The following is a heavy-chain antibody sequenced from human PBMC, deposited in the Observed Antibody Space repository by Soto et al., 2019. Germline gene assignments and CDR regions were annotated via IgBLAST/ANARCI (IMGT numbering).Heavy chain of an antibody. CDR3: ASLKHGYGYY. J-gene: IGHJ4*02. CDR1: GFTFSDYN. D-gene: IGHD5-12*01. V-gene: IGHV3-33*01. CDR2: MWYDGSNE. Sequence: QVQLVESGGGVVQPGKSLRLSCAASGFTFSDYNMHWVRQAPGKGLEWVAVMWYDGSNEYYGDSVKGRFTIYRDNSKNTLYLQMNSLRAEDTAVYYCASLKHGYGYYLGQGTL.